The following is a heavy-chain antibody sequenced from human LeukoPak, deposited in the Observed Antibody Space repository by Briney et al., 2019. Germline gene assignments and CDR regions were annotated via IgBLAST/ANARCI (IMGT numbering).Heavy chain of an antibody. J-gene: IGHJ5*01. D-gene: IGHD6-19*01. CDR2: TYYSGST. CDR1: GDSVSNSHYY. V-gene: IGHV4-39*01. CDR3: ARHVRTSGCYWRPSWFYS. Sequence: SETLSLTCTVSGDSVSNSHYYWGWIRQPPGKGLEWIGTTYYSGSTDHNPPLMSRVPLFVDPSKNHLAFRLSSVTVADPDLLYRARHVRTSGCYWRPSWFYSWGQGAVVTVAS.